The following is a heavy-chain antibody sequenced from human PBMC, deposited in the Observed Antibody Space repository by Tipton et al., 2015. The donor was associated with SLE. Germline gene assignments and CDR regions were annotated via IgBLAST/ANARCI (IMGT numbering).Heavy chain of an antibody. CDR1: GGSISGDY. Sequence: TLSLTCAVYGGSISGDYWSWIRQPPGKGLEWIGYIYYSGSTYYNPSLKSRVTISVDTSKNQFSLKLSSVTAADTAVYYCARVAGWIEDAFDIWGQGTMVTVSS. V-gene: IGHV4-59*01. J-gene: IGHJ3*02. CDR3: ARVAGWIEDAFDI. CDR2: IYYSGST. D-gene: IGHD2-2*03.